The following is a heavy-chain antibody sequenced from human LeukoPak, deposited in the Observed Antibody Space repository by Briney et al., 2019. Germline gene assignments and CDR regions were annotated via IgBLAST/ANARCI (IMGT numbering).Heavy chain of an antibody. CDR2: ISSSSSYI. D-gene: IGHD6-13*01. Sequence: GGSLRLSCAASGFTFSSYSMNWVRQAPGKGLEWVSSISSSSSYIYYADSVKGRFTISRDNAKNSLYLQMNSLRAEDTAVYYCARLRLVAAADGIDYYYYMDVWGKGTTVTVSS. V-gene: IGHV3-21*01. J-gene: IGHJ6*03. CDR3: ARLRLVAAADGIDYYYYMDV. CDR1: GFTFSSYS.